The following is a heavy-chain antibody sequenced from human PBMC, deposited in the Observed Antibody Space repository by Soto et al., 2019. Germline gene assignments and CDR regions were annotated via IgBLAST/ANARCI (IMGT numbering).Heavy chain of an antibody. V-gene: IGHV4-39*01. D-gene: IGHD2-8*01. CDR1: GGSISSGTYS. CDR2: FYYSGST. CDR3: ARLGGYCTTSCYGYYGMDV. Sequence: SETLSLTCTVSGGSISSGTYSWGWIRQPPGKGLEWIRTFYYSGSTYYNPSLKSRVTISVDTSKNQFSLKVSSVTAADTAVYYCARLGGYCTTSCYGYYGMDVWGQGTTVTVSS. J-gene: IGHJ6*02.